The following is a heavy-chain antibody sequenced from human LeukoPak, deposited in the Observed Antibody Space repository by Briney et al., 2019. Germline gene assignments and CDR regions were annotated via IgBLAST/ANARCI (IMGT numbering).Heavy chain of an antibody. Sequence: GGSLRLSCAASGFTFSSYGMHWVRQAPGKGLEWVAVIWYDGSNKYYADSVKGRFTISRDNSKNTLYLQMNSLRAEDTAVYYCARDLILTGYYPSYYYYGMDVWAKGPRSPSP. D-gene: IGHD3-9*01. CDR1: GFTFSSYG. CDR2: IWYDGSNK. J-gene: IGHJ6*02. V-gene: IGHV3-33*01. CDR3: ARDLILTGYYPSYYYYGMDV.